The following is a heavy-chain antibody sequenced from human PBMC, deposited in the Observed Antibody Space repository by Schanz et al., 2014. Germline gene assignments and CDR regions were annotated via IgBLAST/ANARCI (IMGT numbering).Heavy chain of an antibody. CDR2: ISHSGGSK. CDR1: GFTFRDYY. CDR3: AKGMGYCSGGTCYDYYYYGLDV. V-gene: IGHV3-23*04. Sequence: EVQLVESGGGLVQPGGSLRLSCAASGFTFRDYYMSWIRQAPGKGLEWVSSISHSGGSKYYADSVKGRFTISRDNSENTLYLQMNSLSADDTAVFYCAKGMGYCSGGTCYDYYYYGLDVWGQGTTGTVSS. J-gene: IGHJ6*02. D-gene: IGHD2-15*01.